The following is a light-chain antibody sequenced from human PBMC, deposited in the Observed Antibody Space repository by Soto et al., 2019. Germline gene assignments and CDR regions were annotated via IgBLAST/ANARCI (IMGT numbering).Light chain of an antibody. CDR3: QPYDMALGGSV. J-gene: IGLJ1*01. Sequence: QAVVTQAPSVSGAPGQRVTISCTGSSSNIGAGYDVHWYQQLPGTAPKLLIYGNSNRPSGVPDRFSGSKSGTSASLAITGLQAENGADYSCQPYDMALGGSVFGLGPSSPS. V-gene: IGLV1-40*01. CDR2: GNS. CDR1: SSNIGAGYD.